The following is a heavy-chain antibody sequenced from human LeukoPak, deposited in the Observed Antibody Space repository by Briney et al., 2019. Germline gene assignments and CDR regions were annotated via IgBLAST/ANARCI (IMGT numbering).Heavy chain of an antibody. CDR1: GGTFSSYA. Sequence: ASVNVSCKASGGTFSSYAISWVRQAPGQGVDWMGGIIPIFGTANYAQKFQGRVTITADESTSTAYMELSSLRSEDTAVYYCASESGIAVAGKAIWFDPWGQGTLVTVSS. CDR3: ASESGIAVAGKAIWFDP. J-gene: IGHJ5*02. D-gene: IGHD6-19*01. V-gene: IGHV1-69*13. CDR2: IIPIFGTA.